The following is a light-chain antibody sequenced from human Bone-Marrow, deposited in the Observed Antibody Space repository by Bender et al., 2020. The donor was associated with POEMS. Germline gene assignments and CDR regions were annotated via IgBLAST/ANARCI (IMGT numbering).Light chain of an antibody. V-gene: IGLV3-1*01. CDR2: QDN. CDR1: DLGDKF. Sequence: SFDLTQPPSVSVSPGQTASITCSGPDLGDKFASWYQHKPGQSPVLVIYQDNKRPSGIPGRFSGSNSGNTATLTLSGTQAMDEADYYCQAWDSNTYVVFGGGTKLTVL. J-gene: IGLJ2*01. CDR3: QAWDSNTYVV.